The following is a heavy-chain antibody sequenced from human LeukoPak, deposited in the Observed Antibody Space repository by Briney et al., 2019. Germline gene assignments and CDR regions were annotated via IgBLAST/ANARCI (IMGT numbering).Heavy chain of an antibody. Sequence: GGSLRLSCAASGFTFSSYAMSWVRQAPGEGLEWVSAISGSGGSTYYADSVKGRFTISRDNSKNTLYLQMNSLRAEDTAVYYCAKYDSSGYFSGMDVWGQGTTVTVSS. D-gene: IGHD3-22*01. J-gene: IGHJ6*02. CDR2: ISGSGGST. CDR1: GFTFSSYA. V-gene: IGHV3-23*01. CDR3: AKYDSSGYFSGMDV.